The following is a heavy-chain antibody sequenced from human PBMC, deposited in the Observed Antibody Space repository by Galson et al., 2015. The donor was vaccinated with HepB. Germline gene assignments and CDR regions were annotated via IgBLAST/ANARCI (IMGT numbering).Heavy chain of an antibody. CDR2: IETKGSNYAT. CDR3: IRMGGLSGYSST. V-gene: IGHV3-73*01. D-gene: IGHD6-13*01. J-gene: IGHJ5*02. Sequence: SLRLSCAGSGFTFSGSTIHWVRQTSGKGLEWVGRIETKGSNYATAYVASVKGRFTISRGDSKNTAYLQMHSLRTEDTAVYYCIRMGGLSGYSSTWGQGTLVTVSS. CDR1: GFTFSGST.